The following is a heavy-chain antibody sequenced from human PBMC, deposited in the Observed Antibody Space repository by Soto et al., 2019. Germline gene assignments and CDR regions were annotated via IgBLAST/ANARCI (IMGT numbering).Heavy chain of an antibody. J-gene: IGHJ6*02. CDR1: GFTFSDYY. CDR3: ARVGCSGGSCSTRGNYYYGMDV. D-gene: IGHD2-15*01. V-gene: IGHV3-11*04. CDR2: ISSSGSTI. Sequence: GGSLRLSCAASGFTFSDYYMILIRQAPGKGLEWVSYISSSGSTINYADSVKGRFTISRDNARNSLYLQMNSLRAEDTAVYYCARVGCSGGSCSTRGNYYYGMDVWGQGTTVTVSS.